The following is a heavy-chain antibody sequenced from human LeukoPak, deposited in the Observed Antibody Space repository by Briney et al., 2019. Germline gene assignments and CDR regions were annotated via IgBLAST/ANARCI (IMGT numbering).Heavy chain of an antibody. Sequence: ASVKVSCKASGYTFTSYGISWVRQAPGQGLEWMGWISAYNGNTNYAQKLQGRVTMTTDTSTSTAYMELRSLRSDDTAVYYCARFDDILTGYYMLGGYYFDYWGQGTLVTVSS. CDR2: ISAYNGNT. D-gene: IGHD3-9*01. V-gene: IGHV1-18*01. J-gene: IGHJ4*02. CDR1: GYTFTSYG. CDR3: ARFDDILTGYYMLGGYYFDY.